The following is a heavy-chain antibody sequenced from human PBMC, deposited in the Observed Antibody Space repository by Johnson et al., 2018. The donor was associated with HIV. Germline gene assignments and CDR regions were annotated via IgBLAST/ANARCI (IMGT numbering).Heavy chain of an antibody. Sequence: VQLVESGGGLVKPGGSLRLSCAASGFTFSNAWMSWVRQAPGKGLAWVSGIGNAGDTYYPGSVKGRFTIPRDNSKTTLYLQMSSLRVEDTAVYYCAKDRIPSIAAFNRDAFDIWGQGTMVTVSS. CDR3: AKDRIPSIAAFNRDAFDI. CDR2: IGNAGDT. D-gene: IGHD6-6*01. J-gene: IGHJ3*02. V-gene: IGHV3-66*02. CDR1: GFTFSNAW.